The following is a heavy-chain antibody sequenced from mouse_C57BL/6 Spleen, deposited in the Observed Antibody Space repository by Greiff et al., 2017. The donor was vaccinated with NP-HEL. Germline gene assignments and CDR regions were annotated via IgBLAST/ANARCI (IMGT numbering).Heavy chain of an antibody. V-gene: IGHV1-50*01. CDR3: ARPGDWSLAY. CDR1: GDTFTSYW. Sequence: QVQLQQPGAERVKPGASVKLSGKASGDTFTSYWRQGVKQRPGQGLEWIGEIDPSDSYTNYHQKCKGKATLTVDTSSSTAYMQHSSLTAEDSAVYYCARPGDWSLAYWGQGTLVTVSA. J-gene: IGHJ3*01. D-gene: IGHD3-1*01. CDR2: IDPSDSYT.